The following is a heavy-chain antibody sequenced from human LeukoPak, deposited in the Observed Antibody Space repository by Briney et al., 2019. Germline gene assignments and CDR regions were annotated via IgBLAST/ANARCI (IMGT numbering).Heavy chain of an antibody. CDR1: GYTFTSYY. CDR3: ARNRGGGSYLHYYYYMDV. J-gene: IGHJ6*03. D-gene: IGHD1-26*01. Sequence: ASVKVSCKASGYTFTSYYIHWVRQAPGQGLEWMGIINPSGGSTSYAQKLQGRVTMTTDTSTSTAYMELRSLRSDDTAVYYCARNRGGGSYLHYYYYMDVWGKGTTVTISS. V-gene: IGHV1-46*01. CDR2: INPSGGST.